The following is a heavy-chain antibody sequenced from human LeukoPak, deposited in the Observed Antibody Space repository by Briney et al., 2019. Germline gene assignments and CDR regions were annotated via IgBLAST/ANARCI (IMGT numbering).Heavy chain of an antibody. D-gene: IGHD3-16*01. V-gene: IGHV4-34*01. CDR2: INHSGST. J-gene: IGHJ6*03. CDR1: GVSLSGYY. Sequence: SETLSLTCAVYGVSLSGYYWSWIRQPPRKGLGWIVEINHSGSTNYNTALKSRVTISVDTSKIQFALKLSSVTAAHTAVYYCARVKDPGGYYYYYYMDVWGKGTTVTVSS. CDR3: ARVKDPGGYYYYYYMDV.